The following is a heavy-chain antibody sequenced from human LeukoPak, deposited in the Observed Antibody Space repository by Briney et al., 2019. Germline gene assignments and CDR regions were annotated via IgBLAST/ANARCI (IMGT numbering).Heavy chain of an antibody. CDR1: GYTFTSYY. Sequence: ASVKVSCKASGYTFTSYYIHWVRQAPGQGLEWMGIINPSGGSTSYAQKFQGRVTMTRDMSTSTVYMELSSLRSDDTAVYYCARGPIIDIVIVPAADDYYYMDVWGKGTTVTVSS. CDR2: INPSGGST. CDR3: ARGPIIDIVIVPAADDYYYMDV. D-gene: IGHD2-2*01. V-gene: IGHV1-46*01. J-gene: IGHJ6*03.